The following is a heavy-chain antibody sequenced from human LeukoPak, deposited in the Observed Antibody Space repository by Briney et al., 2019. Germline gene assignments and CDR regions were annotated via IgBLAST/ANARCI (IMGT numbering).Heavy chain of an antibody. D-gene: IGHD1-26*01. J-gene: IGHJ5*02. V-gene: IGHV3-53*01. CDR1: GFIVSSNY. Sequence: PGGSLRFSCAASGFIVSSNYMSWVRQAPGKGLEWVSVIYSGGATYYADSVKGRSTISRDNSKNMLYLQMNSLRAEDTAVYYCARGPIVGPTKGFDPWGQGTLVTVSS. CDR2: IYSGGAT. CDR3: ARGPIVGPTKGFDP.